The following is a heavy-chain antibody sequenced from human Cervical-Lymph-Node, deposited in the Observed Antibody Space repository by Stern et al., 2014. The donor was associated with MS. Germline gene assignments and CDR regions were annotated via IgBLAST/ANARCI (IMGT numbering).Heavy chain of an antibody. Sequence: VQLVESGAEVKKPGASVRVSCTASGYTFTGYYVYWGRQAPGQGLEWMGSINPNTGGTNYPQKFKGRVTMTRDTSINTAYMELTRLNSDDTAVYYCARDQGSALDYWGQGTLVTVSS. CDR2: INPNTGGT. J-gene: IGHJ4*02. CDR3: ARDQGSALDY. D-gene: IGHD2-15*01. V-gene: IGHV1-2*02. CDR1: GYTFTGYY.